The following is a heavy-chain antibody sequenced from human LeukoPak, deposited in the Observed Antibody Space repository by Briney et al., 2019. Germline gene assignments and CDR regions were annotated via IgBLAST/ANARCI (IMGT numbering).Heavy chain of an antibody. CDR1: GFTFSSYG. J-gene: IGHJ4*02. D-gene: IGHD1-26*01. Sequence: GGSLRLSCGVSGFTFSSYGMSWVRQAPGNGQDWVSVISGSGYNTDYADSVKSRFTISRDNYRLYLQMNSLRPEDTAVYYCAKHSGSYFVYYFDYWGQGTLVTVSS. CDR3: AKHSGSYFVYYFDY. CDR2: ISGSGYNT. V-gene: IGHV3-23*01.